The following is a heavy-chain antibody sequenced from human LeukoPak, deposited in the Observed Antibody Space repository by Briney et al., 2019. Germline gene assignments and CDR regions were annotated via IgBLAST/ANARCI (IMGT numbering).Heavy chain of an antibody. J-gene: IGHJ5*02. CDR1: EFTFSHFA. CDR2: IWSDATNQ. V-gene: IGHV3-33*06. Sequence: GGPLRLSCEASEFTFSHFAMHWVRQAPGKGLEWVAVIWSDATNQYYADSVKGRFTISRDDFRKTVSLQMDGLRVEDTAVYYCAKYAQRGFDHSNSLEPWGQGSLVTVSS. CDR3: AKYAQRGFDHSNSLEP. D-gene: IGHD4-11*01.